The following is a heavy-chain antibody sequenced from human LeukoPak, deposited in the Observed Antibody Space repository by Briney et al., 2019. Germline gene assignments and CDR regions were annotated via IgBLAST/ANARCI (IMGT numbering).Heavy chain of an antibody. CDR2: ISRSSSTI. CDR3: ARGTFSYSHGYPAHYYMDV. J-gene: IGHJ6*03. Sequence: GGSLRLSCAASGFTFSTYSMNWVRQAPGKGLEWISYISRSSSTIYYADSVKGRFTISRDNAKNSLYLQMNSLRAADTAVYYCARGTFSYSHGYPAHYYMDVWGKGTTVTVSS. V-gene: IGHV3-48*01. D-gene: IGHD5-18*01. CDR1: GFTFSTYS.